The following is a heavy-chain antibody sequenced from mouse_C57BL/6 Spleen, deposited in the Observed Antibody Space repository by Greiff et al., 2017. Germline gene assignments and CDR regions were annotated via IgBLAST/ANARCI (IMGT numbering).Heavy chain of an antibody. CDR3: ARGDGYSYYFDY. CDR2: ILPGSGST. Sequence: VKLQESGAELMKPGASVKLSCKATGYTFTGYWIEWVKQRPGHGLEWIGEILPGSGSTNYNEKFKGKATFTADTSSNTAYMQLSSLTTEVSAIYYCARGDGYSYYFDYWGQGTTLTVSS. V-gene: IGHV1-9*01. CDR1: GYTFTGYW. D-gene: IGHD2-3*01. J-gene: IGHJ2*01.